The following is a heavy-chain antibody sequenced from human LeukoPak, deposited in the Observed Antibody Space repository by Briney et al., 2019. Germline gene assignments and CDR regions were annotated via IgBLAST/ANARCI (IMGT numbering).Heavy chain of an antibody. CDR2: IWYDGSNK. D-gene: IGHD3-10*01. CDR3: ARDPSLYGSYYFDY. CDR1: GFTFSSYG. Sequence: GGSLRLSCAASGFTFSSYGMHWVRQAPGKGLEWVAVIWYDGSNKYYADSVKGRFTISRDNSKNTLYLQMNSLRAEDTAVCYCARDPSLYGSYYFDYWGQGTLVTVSS. V-gene: IGHV3-33*01. J-gene: IGHJ4*02.